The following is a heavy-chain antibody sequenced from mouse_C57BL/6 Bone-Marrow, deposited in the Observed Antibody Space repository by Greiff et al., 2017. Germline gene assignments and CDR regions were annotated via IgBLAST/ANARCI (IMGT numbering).Heavy chain of an antibody. Sequence: VQGVESGPELVKPGASVKLSCKASGYAFSSSWLHWVKQRPGTGLEWIGRIYPGDGATNYNGKFKGKATLTADNSSSTAYMQLSSLTAEDSAVYFCARWRAMDYGGQGTSVTVSA. V-gene: IGHV1-82*01. CDR2: IYPGDGAT. J-gene: IGHJ4*01. CDR1: GYAFSSSW. CDR3: ARWRAMDY.